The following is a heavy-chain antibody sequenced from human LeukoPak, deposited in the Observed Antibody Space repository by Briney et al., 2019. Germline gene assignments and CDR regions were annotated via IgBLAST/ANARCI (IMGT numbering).Heavy chain of an antibody. CDR2: IYHSGST. D-gene: IGHD3-22*01. CDR3: ARVGIVVVSLVDY. V-gene: IGHV4-38-2*02. CDR1: GYSISSGYY. J-gene: IGHJ4*02. Sequence: SETLSLTCTVSGYSISSGYYWGWIRQPPGKGLEWIGSIYHSGSTYYNPSLKSRVTISVDTSKNQFSLKLSSVTAADTAVYYCARVGIVVVSLVDYWGQGTLVTVSS.